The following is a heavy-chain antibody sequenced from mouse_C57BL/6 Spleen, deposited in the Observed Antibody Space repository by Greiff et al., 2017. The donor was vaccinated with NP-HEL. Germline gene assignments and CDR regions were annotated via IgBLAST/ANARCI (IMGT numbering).Heavy chain of an antibody. J-gene: IGHJ4*01. CDR1: GFTFTDYY. CDR2: IRNKANGYTT. CDR3: ARCYAGGAMDY. Sequence: EVNLVESGGGLVQPGGSLSLSCAASGFTFTDYYMSWVRQPPGKALEWLGFIRNKANGYTTEYSASVKGRFTISRDNSQSILYLQMNALRAEDSATYYCARCYAGGAMDYWGQGTSVTVSS. V-gene: IGHV7-3*01. D-gene: IGHD6-5*01.